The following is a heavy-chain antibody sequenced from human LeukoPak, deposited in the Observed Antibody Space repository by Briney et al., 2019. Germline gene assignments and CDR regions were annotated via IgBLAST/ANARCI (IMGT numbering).Heavy chain of an antibody. J-gene: IGHJ4*02. CDR2: IYYSGST. CDR1: GGSISSSSYY. Sequence: SETLSLTCTVSGGSISSSSYYWGWIRQPPGKGLEWIGSIYYSGSTYYNPSLKSRVTISVDTSKNQFSLKLSSVTAADTAVYYCARGYCSSTSCRGFFDYRGQGTLVTVSS. V-gene: IGHV4-39*01. D-gene: IGHD2-2*01. CDR3: ARGYCSSTSCRGFFDY.